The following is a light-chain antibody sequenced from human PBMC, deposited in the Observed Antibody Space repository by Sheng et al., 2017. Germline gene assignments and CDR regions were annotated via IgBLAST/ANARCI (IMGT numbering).Light chain of an antibody. Sequence: DIQMTQSPPSLSPSVGGRVTITCQASQDILKFLNWFQQKPGKAPKLLIYDASTLETGVPSRFSGGGSGTEFTLTINSLQPEDFTTYYCQQSYTAPWTFGQGTKVEI. V-gene: IGKV1-39*01. CDR1: QDILKF. CDR3: QQSYTAPWT. J-gene: IGKJ1*01. CDR2: DAS.